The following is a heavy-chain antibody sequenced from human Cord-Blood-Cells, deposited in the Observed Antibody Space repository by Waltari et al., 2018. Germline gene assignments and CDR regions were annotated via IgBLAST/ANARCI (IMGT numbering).Heavy chain of an antibody. CDR1: GGSISSSNW. J-gene: IGHJ6*02. Sequence: QVQLQESGPGLVKPSGTLSLTCAVAGGSISSSNWWSWVRQPPGKGLEWIGEIYHSGCTNYDPSLKSRVTISVDKSKSQFSLKLSSVTAADAAVYYCASCYDFGSGHSGMDVWGQGTTVTVSS. CDR3: ASCYDFGSGHSGMDV. CDR2: IYHSGCT. D-gene: IGHD3-3*01. V-gene: IGHV4-4*02.